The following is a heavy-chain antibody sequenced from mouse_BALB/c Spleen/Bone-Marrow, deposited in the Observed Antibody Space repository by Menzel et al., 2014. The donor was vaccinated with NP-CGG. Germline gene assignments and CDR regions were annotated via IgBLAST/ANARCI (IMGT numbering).Heavy chain of an antibody. CDR1: GYTFTSYY. J-gene: IGHJ3*01. V-gene: IGHV1S81*02. CDR3: TRPYYGYVGYAY. Sequence: QVHVKQSGAELVKPGASVKLSCKASGYTFTSYYMDWVKQRPGQGLEWIGEINPSNGGTNFNEKFKSKATLTVDKSSSTAYMQLSSLTFEDSAIYYCTRPYYGYVGYAYWGQGTQVTVSA. D-gene: IGHD1-2*01. CDR2: INPSNGGT.